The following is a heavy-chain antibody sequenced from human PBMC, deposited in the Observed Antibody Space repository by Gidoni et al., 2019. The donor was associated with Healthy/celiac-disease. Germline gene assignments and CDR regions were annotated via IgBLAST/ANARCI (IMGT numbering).Heavy chain of an antibody. CDR1: GWSFSGYY. J-gene: IGHJ4*02. Sequence: QVPLQQWGAGLLKPSETLSLTCAVYGWSFSGYYWSWIRQHPGKGLEWIGEINHSGSTNYNPSLKSRVTISVDTSKNQFSLKLSAVTAADTAVYYCARGMKDAFGYYFDYWGQGTLVTVSS. D-gene: IGHD3-16*01. CDR2: INHSGST. CDR3: ARGMKDAFGYYFDY. V-gene: IGHV4-34*01.